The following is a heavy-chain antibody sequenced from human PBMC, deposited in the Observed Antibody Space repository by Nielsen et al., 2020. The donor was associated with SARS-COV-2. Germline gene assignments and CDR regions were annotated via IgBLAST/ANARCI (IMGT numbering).Heavy chain of an antibody. D-gene: IGHD3-22*01. J-gene: IGHJ5*02. CDR2: IYYSGST. V-gene: IGHV4-39*07. Sequence: WIRQPPGKGLEWIGSIYYSGSTYYNPSLKSRVTISVDTSKNQFSLKLSSVTAADTAVYYCARTYYYDSSGPKNYNWFDPWGQGTLVTVSS. CDR3: ARTYYYDSSGPKNYNWFDP.